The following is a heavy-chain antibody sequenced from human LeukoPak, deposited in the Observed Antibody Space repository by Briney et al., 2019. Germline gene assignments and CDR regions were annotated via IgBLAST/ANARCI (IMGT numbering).Heavy chain of an antibody. CDR1: GFTFSTYS. CDR3: VREEGVKVATITLQY. J-gene: IGHJ4*02. Sequence: GGSLRLSCAASGFTFSTYSMNWVRQAPGQGLEWVSSITSSSDYIFYADSVKGRFTISRDDAKNSLYLQMNSLRPEDTAVYYCVREEGVKVATITLQYCGQGTPVTVSS. CDR2: ITSSSDYI. V-gene: IGHV3-21*06. D-gene: IGHD5-24*01.